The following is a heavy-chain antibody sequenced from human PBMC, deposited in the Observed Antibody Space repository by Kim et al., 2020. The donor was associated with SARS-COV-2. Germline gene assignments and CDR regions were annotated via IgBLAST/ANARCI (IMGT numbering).Heavy chain of an antibody. Sequence: SETLSLTCAVYGGSFSGYYWSWIRQPPGKGLEWIGEINHSGSTNYNPSLKSRVTISVDTSKNQFSLKLSSVTAADTAVYYCARGDRSVVVAARKFDPWGQGTLVTVSS. V-gene: IGHV4-34*01. CDR2: INHSGST. J-gene: IGHJ5*02. D-gene: IGHD2-15*01. CDR3: ARGDRSVVVAARKFDP. CDR1: GGSFSGYY.